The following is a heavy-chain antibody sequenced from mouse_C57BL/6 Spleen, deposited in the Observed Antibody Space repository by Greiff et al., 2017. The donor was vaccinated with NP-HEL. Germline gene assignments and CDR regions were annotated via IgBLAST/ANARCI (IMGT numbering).Heavy chain of an antibody. CDR2: IYPGSGST. Sequence: QVQLQQPGAELVKPGASVKMSCKASGYTFTSYWITWVKQRPGQGLEWIGDIYPGSGSTNYNEKFKSKATLTVDTSSSTAYMQLSSLTSEDSAVYYCAREGYYYGSSLYWYFDVWGTGTTVTVSS. CDR3: AREGYYYGSSLYWYFDV. V-gene: IGHV1-55*01. D-gene: IGHD1-1*01. CDR1: GYTFTSYW. J-gene: IGHJ1*03.